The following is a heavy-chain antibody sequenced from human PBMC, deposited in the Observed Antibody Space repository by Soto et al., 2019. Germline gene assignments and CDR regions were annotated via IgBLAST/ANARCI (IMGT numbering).Heavy chain of an antibody. Sequence: ASVKVSCKASGYTFTSYGISWVRQAPGQVLEWMGWISSYNGNTNYAQKLQGIATMTTDTSTSTAYMELRSLRSDDTAVYYCARGRYGSGSYYFMSSYYSDGMDVWGRGTTV. CDR2: ISSYNGNT. CDR1: GYTFTSYG. J-gene: IGHJ6*02. CDR3: ARGRYGSGSYYFMSSYYSDGMDV. V-gene: IGHV1-18*01. D-gene: IGHD3-10*01.